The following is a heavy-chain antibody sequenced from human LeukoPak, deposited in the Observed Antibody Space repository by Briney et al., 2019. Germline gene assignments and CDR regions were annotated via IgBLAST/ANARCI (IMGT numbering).Heavy chain of an antibody. CDR2: IYPGDSDT. CDR3: ARRPRNRYYFDY. Sequence: GESLKISCEGSGYMFNSYWIGWVRQMPGKGLEWMGIIYPGDSDTRYSPSFQGQVTISADKSISTAYLQWSSLKASDTAMYYCARRPRNRYYFDYWGQGTLVTVSS. V-gene: IGHV5-51*01. J-gene: IGHJ4*02. D-gene: IGHD1-14*01. CDR1: GYMFNSYW.